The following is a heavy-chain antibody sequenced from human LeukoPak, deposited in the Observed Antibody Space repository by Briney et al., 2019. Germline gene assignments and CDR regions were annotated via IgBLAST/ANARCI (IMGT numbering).Heavy chain of an antibody. CDR1: GFTFSSYW. Sequence: PGGSLRLSCAASGFTFSSYWLSWVRQAPGKELEWVASIEQDGSQKYYVDSVRGRFTISRDNAKNSVYLQMNSLRVEDTAVYYCARNSGSYPFDYWGQGTLVTVSS. V-gene: IGHV3-7*01. CDR3: ARNSGSYPFDY. CDR2: IEQDGSQK. D-gene: IGHD1-26*01. J-gene: IGHJ4*02.